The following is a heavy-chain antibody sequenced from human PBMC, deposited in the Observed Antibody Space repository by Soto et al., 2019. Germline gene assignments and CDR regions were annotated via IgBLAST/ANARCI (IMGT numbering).Heavy chain of an antibody. CDR3: ARAMGDWGTYYYYYGLDV. Sequence: SETLSLTCGVYGGSFSGFSRTWIRQAPGKGLEWVGEIDHSGGTNYNSSLKSRVTISVDTSKNKFSLNLSSVTAADTAIYYCARAMGDWGTYYYYYGLDVCGQGTTVT. CDR2: IDHSGGT. J-gene: IGHJ6*02. D-gene: IGHD3-16*01. V-gene: IGHV4-34*01. CDR1: GGSFSGFS.